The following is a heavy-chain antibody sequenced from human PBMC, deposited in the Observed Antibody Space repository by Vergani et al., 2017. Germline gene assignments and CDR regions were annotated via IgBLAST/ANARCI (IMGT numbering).Heavy chain of an antibody. D-gene: IGHD6-13*01. CDR1: GYSVGSGYY. CDR3: ARHKEQLVPGNYYYYYYMDV. J-gene: IGHJ6*03. V-gene: IGHV4-38-2*01. CDR2: VHRNGNT. Sequence: QVDLQESGPGLVKSSETLSLNCAVSGYSVGSGYYWGWIRQPPGRGLEWIGCVHRNGNTYYTSSLRSRATISRDTSKNQFSLRLTSVTAADTAVYYCARHKEQLVPGNYYYYYYMDVWGKGTTVTVSS.